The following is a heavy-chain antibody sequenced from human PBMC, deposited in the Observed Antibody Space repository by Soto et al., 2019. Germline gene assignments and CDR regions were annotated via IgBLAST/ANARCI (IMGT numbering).Heavy chain of an antibody. V-gene: IGHV4-39*01. CDR2: IYYSGST. Sequence: QLQLQESGPGLVKPSETLSLTCTVPGGSISSSSYYWGWIRQPPGKGLEWIGTIYYSGSTYYNPSLKSRVTVSVDTSKNQCSLKLSSVTAADTAVYYCVRLERSKDAFDIWGQGTMVTVSS. CDR3: VRLERSKDAFDI. J-gene: IGHJ3*02. CDR1: GGSISSSSYY.